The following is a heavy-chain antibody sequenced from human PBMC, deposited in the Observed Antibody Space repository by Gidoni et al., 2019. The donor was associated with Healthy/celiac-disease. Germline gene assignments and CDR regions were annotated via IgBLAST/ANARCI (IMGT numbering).Heavy chain of an antibody. D-gene: IGHD4-17*01. Sequence: EVQLVESGGGLVKPVGSLRLSCAASGFTFSNAWMSWVRQAPGKGLEWVGRSKSKTDGGTTDYAAPVKGRFTISRDDSKNTLYRQRKRLKTEETAVYYCTTEFYGDFTGGFDPWGQGTLVTVSS. CDR1: GFTFSNAW. CDR3: TTEFYGDFTGGFDP. J-gene: IGHJ5*02. V-gene: IGHV3-15*01. CDR2: SKSKTDGGTT.